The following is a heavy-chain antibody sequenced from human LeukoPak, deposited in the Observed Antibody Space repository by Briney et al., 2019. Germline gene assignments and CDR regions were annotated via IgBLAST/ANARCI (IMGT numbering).Heavy chain of an antibody. J-gene: IGHJ4*02. CDR2: INGGGDSA. CDR3: AKGYSSTSYCLDY. Sequence: GGSLRLSCIASGFTFSSYTMSWVRRAPGKGLEWVSSINGGGDSATYADFVKGRFTISRDNSRNTVFLQVNSLRAEDTAVYYCAKGYSSTSYCLDYWGQGTLVTVSS. D-gene: IGHD2-2*01. V-gene: IGHV3-23*01. CDR1: GFTFSSYT.